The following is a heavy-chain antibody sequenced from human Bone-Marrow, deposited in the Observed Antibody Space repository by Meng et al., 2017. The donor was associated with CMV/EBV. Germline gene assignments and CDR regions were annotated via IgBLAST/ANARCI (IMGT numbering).Heavy chain of an antibody. CDR1: GYTFTSYY. V-gene: IGHV1-46*01. CDR2: INPSGGST. D-gene: IGHD3-3*01. CDR3: ARGRGFDFSSGYVSNYYYLMDV. J-gene: IGHJ6*02. Sequence: ASVKVSCKASGYTFTSYYVHWVRQAPGQGLEWMGIINPSGGSTTYAQRFQGSVTMTRDTSTSTIYMEMSSLRSDDTAVYYCARGRGFDFSSGYVSNYYYLMDVWGQGTTVTVSS.